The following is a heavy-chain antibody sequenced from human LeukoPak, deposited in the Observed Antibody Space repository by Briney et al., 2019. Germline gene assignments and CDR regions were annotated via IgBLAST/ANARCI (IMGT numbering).Heavy chain of an antibody. J-gene: IGHJ4*02. CDR2: INPNSGGT. V-gene: IGHV1-2*02. D-gene: IGHD5-12*01. CDR1: GYTFTGYY. CDR3: AREGHCGSSDY. Sequence: ASVTVSCKASGYTFTGYYMHWVRQAPGQGLEWMGWINPNSGGTNYAQKFQGRVTMTRDTSISTAYMELSGLRSDDTAVYYCAREGHCGSSDYWGQGTLVIVSS.